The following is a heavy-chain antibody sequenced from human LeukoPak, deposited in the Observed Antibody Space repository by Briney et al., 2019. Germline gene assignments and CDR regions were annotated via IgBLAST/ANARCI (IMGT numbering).Heavy chain of an antibody. CDR3: ARAEINDYSRY. J-gene: IGHJ4*02. D-gene: IGHD4-11*01. V-gene: IGHV4-59*08. Sequence: PSETLSLTCTVSGGSISSYYWSWIRQPPGKGLEWIGYIYYSGSTNYNPSLKSRVTLSIDTSKNQFSLKLRGVTAADSALYFCARAEINDYSRYWGQGIPVIVSS. CDR2: IYYSGST. CDR1: GGSISSYY.